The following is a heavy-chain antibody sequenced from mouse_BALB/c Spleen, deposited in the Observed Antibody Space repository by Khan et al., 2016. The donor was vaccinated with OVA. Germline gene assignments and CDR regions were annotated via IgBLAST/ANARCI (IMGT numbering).Heavy chain of an antibody. CDR3: ARTARIKY. CDR1: GYSITSGYG. CDR2: ISYSGST. D-gene: IGHD1-2*01. V-gene: IGHV3-2*02. Sequence: EVQLVESGPGLVKPSPSLSLTCTVTGYSITSGYGWNWIRQFPGNKLEWMGYISYSGSTNYNPSLKSRISITRDTSKNQFFLQLNSVTTEDTATYYSARTARIKYWGQGTTLTVSS. J-gene: IGHJ2*01.